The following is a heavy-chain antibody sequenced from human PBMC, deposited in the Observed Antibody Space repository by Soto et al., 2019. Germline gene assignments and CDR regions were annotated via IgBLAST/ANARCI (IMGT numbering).Heavy chain of an antibody. D-gene: IGHD2-15*01. Sequence: PGGSLRLSCAASGFTFDDYAMHWVRQAPGKGLEWVSGISWNSGSIGYADSVKGRFTISRDNAKNSLYLQMNSLRAEDTALYYCAKARPKGRLVVVAAKHLGAFDIWGQGTMVTVSS. CDR2: ISWNSGSI. CDR3: AKARPKGRLVVVAAKHLGAFDI. J-gene: IGHJ3*02. CDR1: GFTFDDYA. V-gene: IGHV3-9*01.